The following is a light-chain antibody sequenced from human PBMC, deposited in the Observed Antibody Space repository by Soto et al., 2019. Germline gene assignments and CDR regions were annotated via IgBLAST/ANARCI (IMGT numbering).Light chain of an antibody. CDR1: SSNIGSNT. J-gene: IGLJ1*01. CDR3: AAWDDNMNASYV. Sequence: QPELTQPPSASRTPERNVTIPCSGGSSNIGSNTVNCYQQLPGTAPKLLIYSNNQRPSGVPDRFSGSKSGTSASLAISGLQPEDVADYDCAAWDDNMNASYVFGTGTKV. V-gene: IGLV1-44*01. CDR2: SNN.